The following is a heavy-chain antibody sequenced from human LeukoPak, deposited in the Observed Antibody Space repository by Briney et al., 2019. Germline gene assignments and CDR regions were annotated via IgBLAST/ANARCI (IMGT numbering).Heavy chain of an antibody. CDR1: GFTFSSYG. CDR3: AKAKEGCSSTSCYAEDYYYYMDV. D-gene: IGHD2-2*01. J-gene: IGHJ6*03. CDR2: ISGSGGST. V-gene: IGHV3-23*01. Sequence: PGGSLRLSCAASGFTFSSYGMSWVRQAPGKGLEWVSAISGSGGSTYYADSVKGRFTISRDNSKNTLYLQMNSLRAEDTAVYYCAKAKEGCSSTSCYAEDYYYYMDVWGKGTTVTISS.